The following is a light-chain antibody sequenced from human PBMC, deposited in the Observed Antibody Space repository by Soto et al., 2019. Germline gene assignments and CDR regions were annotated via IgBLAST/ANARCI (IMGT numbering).Light chain of an antibody. Sequence: QSVLTQHASVSGSPGQSITISCTGASSDVGGYNYVSWYQQHPGKAPKLMIYEVSNRPSGVSNRFSGSKSGNTASLTISGLQAEDEADYYCQSYDSSLSGYVFGTGTKVTVL. J-gene: IGLJ1*01. CDR1: SSDVGGYNY. V-gene: IGLV2-14*01. CDR3: QSYDSSLSGYV. CDR2: EVS.